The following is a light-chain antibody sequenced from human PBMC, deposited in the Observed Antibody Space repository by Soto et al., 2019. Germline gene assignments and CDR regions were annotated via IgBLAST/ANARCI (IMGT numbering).Light chain of an antibody. CDR1: QSVSSN. Sequence: EIVMTQSPATLSVSPGARATLSCRASQSVSSNLAWYQQKPGQAPRLRIYGASTRATGIPARFSGSGSGTEFTLTISSPQSEDFPVYYCQQYNNWPQTFGQGTKVDIK. V-gene: IGKV3-15*01. J-gene: IGKJ1*01. CDR3: QQYNNWPQT. CDR2: GAS.